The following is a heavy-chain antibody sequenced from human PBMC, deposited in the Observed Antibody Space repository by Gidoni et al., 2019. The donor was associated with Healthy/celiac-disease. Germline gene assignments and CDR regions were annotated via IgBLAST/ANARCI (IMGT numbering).Heavy chain of an antibody. CDR1: GGTFSSYA. CDR2: IIPIFGTA. CDR3: ARELVGYCSGGSCYRGVDY. Sequence: QVQLVQSGAEVKTPGSSVKVSCKASGGTFSSYAISWVRQAPGQGLEWMGGIIPIFGTANYAQKFQGRVTITADKSTSTAYMELSSLRSEDTAVYYCARELVGYCSGGSCYRGVDYWGQGTLVTVSS. J-gene: IGHJ4*02. D-gene: IGHD2-15*01. V-gene: IGHV1-69*06.